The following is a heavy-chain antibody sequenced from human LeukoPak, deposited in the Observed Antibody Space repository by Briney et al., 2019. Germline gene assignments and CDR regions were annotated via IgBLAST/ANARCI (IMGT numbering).Heavy chain of an antibody. J-gene: IGHJ5*02. D-gene: IGHD3-10*01. CDR2: IIPIFGTA. V-gene: IGHV1-69*05. CDR1: GGTFSRYA. CDR3: ARDGTYYYGSGDNWFDP. Sequence: SVKVSCKASGGTFSRYAISWVRQAPGQGLEWMGGIIPIFGTANYAQKFQGRVTITTDESTSTAYMELSSLRSEDTAVYYCARDGTYYYGSGDNWFDPWGQGTLVTVSS.